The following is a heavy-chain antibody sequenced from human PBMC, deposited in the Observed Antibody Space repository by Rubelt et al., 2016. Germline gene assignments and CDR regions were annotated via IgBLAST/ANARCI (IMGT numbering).Heavy chain of an antibody. D-gene: IGHD5-18*01. CDR1: GYTFTSYA. CDR2: INAGNGNT. V-gene: IGHV1-3*01. Sequence: QVQLVQSGAEVKKPGASVKVSCKASGYTFTSYAMHWVRQAPGQRLEWMGWINAGNGNTTYSQKFQGRVTSTRDTSASTAYMELSSLRSEDTAVYYCARSKDTAMVTDADWYFDLWGRGTLVTVSS. J-gene: IGHJ2*01. CDR3: ARSKDTAMVTDADWYFDL.